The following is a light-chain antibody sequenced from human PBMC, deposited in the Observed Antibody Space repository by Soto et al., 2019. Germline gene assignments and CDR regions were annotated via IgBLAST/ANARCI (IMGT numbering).Light chain of an antibody. CDR2: EVS. CDR1: SSDVGGYNY. CDR3: SSYTSSSTRV. J-gene: IGLJ3*02. Sequence: QSALTQPASVSGSPGQSITISCTGTSSDVGGYNYVSWYQQHPGKAPKLMIYEVSNRPSGVSNRFSGSKSGNTASLTISVLKAEDEADYYCSSYTSSSTRVFGGGTKLTFL. V-gene: IGLV2-14*01.